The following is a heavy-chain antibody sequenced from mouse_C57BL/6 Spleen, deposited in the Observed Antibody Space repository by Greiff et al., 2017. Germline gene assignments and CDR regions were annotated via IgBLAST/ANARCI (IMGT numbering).Heavy chain of an antibody. CDR3: ARVLVITTAGAMDY. D-gene: IGHD1-1*01. Sequence: VQLQQSGAELVRPGTSVKVSCKASGYAFTNYLIEWVKQRPGQGLEWIGVINPGSGGTNYNEKFKGKATLTADKSSSTAYMPLSSLTSEDSAVYFCARVLVITTAGAMDYWGQGTSVTVSS. CDR2: INPGSGGT. CDR1: GYAFTNYL. J-gene: IGHJ4*01. V-gene: IGHV1-54*01.